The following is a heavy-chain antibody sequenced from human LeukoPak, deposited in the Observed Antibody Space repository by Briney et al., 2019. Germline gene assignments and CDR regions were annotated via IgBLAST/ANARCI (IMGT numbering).Heavy chain of an antibody. CDR3: ARTSPTSHFDF. CDR1: GFTFTTYW. V-gene: IGHV3-74*01. J-gene: IGHJ4*02. D-gene: IGHD3-16*01. Sequence: GGSLRLSCVASGFTFTTYWMHWVRQAPGKGQVWVSRINGDGSNSNYADSVKGRFTISRDNARKTLYLQMNGLRAEDTALYYCARTSPTSHFDFWGQGTLVTVSS. CDR2: INGDGSNS.